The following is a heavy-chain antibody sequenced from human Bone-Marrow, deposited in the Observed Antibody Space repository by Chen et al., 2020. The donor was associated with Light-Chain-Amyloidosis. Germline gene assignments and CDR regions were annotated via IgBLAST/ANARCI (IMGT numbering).Heavy chain of an antibody. CDR2: IKQDGSEK. CDR1: GLSFANYW. CDR3: AIWTTAYSGSWHLESDY. J-gene: IGHJ4*02. Sequence: EVQLVESGGGLVQPGGSLRLSCAASGLSFANYWMSWVRQAPGKGLEWVANIKQDGSEKNYVDSVKGRFTISRDNAKNSLFLQMNSLRAEDTAVYYCAIWTTAYSGSWHLESDYWGQGTLVTVSS. D-gene: IGHD6-13*01. V-gene: IGHV3-7*01.